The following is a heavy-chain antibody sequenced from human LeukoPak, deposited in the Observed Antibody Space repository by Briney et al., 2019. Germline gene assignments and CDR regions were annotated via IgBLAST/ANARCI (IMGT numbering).Heavy chain of an antibody. D-gene: IGHD6-19*01. CDR1: GFTFSDYY. Sequence: PGGSLRLSCAASGFTFSDYYMSWIRQAPGKGLEWVANINQDGSQKYYVDSVKGRFTISRDNAKNSLSLQMNSLRAEDSAVYYCARELSSSGWYDWGQGTLVSVSS. V-gene: IGHV3-7*01. CDR3: ARELSSSGWYD. J-gene: IGHJ4*02. CDR2: INQDGSQK.